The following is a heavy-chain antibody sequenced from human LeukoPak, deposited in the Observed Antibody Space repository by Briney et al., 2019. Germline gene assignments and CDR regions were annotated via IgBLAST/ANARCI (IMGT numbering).Heavy chain of an antibody. CDR1: GFTFSNAW. CDR3: TTNEYYYYYMDV. D-gene: IGHD1-1*01. CDR2: IKSKTDGGTT. J-gene: IGHJ6*03. Sequence: GGSLRLSRAASGFTFSNAWMSWVRQAPGKGLEWVGRIKSKTDGGTTDYAAPVKGRFTISRDDSKNTLYLQMNSLKTEDTAVYYCTTNEYYYYYMDVWGKGTTVTVSS. V-gene: IGHV3-15*01.